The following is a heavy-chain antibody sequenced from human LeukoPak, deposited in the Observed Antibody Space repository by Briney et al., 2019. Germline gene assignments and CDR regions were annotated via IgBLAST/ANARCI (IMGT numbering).Heavy chain of an antibody. Sequence: PSETLSLTCTVSGGSVSSYYWSWIRQPAEKGLEWIGRIYTSGSTDYNPSLKSRVTISVDTSKNQFSLKLSSVTAADTAVYYCARGWGHRVVVAATPKNYCVWFDPWGQGTLVTVSS. CDR3: ARGWGHRVVVAATPKNYCVWFDP. J-gene: IGHJ5*02. V-gene: IGHV4-4*07. CDR2: IYTSGST. CDR1: GGSVSSYY. D-gene: IGHD2-15*01.